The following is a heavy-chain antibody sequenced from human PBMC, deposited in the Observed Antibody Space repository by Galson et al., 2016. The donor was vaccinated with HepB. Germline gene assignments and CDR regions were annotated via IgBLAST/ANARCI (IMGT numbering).Heavy chain of an antibody. Sequence: SLRLSCAASGFTFDTRALHWVRQAPGKGLQWVAVISYNGYNKFYADSVKGRFTISRDDSKNTVHLQMDSLRVEDTAVYYCARDLLGSVITRSFIDYWGQGTLVTVSS. V-gene: IGHV3-30-3*01. CDR1: GFTFDTRA. J-gene: IGHJ4*02. D-gene: IGHD1-14*01. CDR2: ISYNGYNK. CDR3: ARDLLGSVITRSFIDY.